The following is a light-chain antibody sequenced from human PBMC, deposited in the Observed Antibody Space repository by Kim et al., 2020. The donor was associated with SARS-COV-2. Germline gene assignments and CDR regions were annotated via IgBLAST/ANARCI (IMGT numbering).Light chain of an antibody. CDR2: AAS. CDR1: QGIATY. Sequence: AAEGDRVTITCRASQGIATYLAWYQQKPGKAPKLLIYAASTLQSGVPSRFTGSGSGTDFALTISSLQPEDVATYYCQKYNTAPWTFGPGTKVDIK. J-gene: IGKJ1*01. V-gene: IGKV1-27*01. CDR3: QKYNTAPWT.